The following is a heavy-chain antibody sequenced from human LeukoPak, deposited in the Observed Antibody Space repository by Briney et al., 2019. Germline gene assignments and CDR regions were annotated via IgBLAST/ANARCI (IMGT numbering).Heavy chain of an antibody. CDR1: GGSISSFY. CDR3: ASSSGSYYAWYFDL. Sequence: PSETLSLTCTVSGGSISSFYWSWIRQPPGKGLEWIGYTYYSGSTNYNPSLKSRVTISVDTSKNQFSLKLSSVTAADTAMYYCASSSGSYYAWYFDLWGRGTLVTVSS. CDR2: TYYSGST. V-gene: IGHV4-59*01. D-gene: IGHD1-26*01. J-gene: IGHJ2*01.